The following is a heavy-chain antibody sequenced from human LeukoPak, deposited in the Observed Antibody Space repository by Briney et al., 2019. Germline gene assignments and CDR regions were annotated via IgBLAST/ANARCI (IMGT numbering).Heavy chain of an antibody. D-gene: IGHD3-10*01. J-gene: IGHJ5*02. Sequence: GGSLRLSCAASGFTFSSYEMNWVRQAPGKGLEWVSYISSSGSTIYYADSVKGRFTISRDNAKNSLYLQMNSLRAEDTAVYCCARLHGSGSYYNGENWFDPWGQGTLVTVSS. CDR1: GFTFSSYE. CDR2: ISSSGSTI. CDR3: ARLHGSGSYYNGENWFDP. V-gene: IGHV3-48*03.